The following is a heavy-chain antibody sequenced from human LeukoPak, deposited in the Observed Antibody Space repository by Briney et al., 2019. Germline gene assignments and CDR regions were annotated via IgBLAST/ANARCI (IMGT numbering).Heavy chain of an antibody. V-gene: IGHV3-23*01. J-gene: IGHJ4*02. D-gene: IGHD1-26*01. Sequence: PGGSLRLSCAASGFTFSSYTMNWVRQAPGKGLEWVSAIDSGGTTYYADSVKGRFTISRDNSKNTLYLQMNSLRAEDTAVYYCAKGWATRAEFDYWGQGTLVTVSS. CDR2: IDSGGTT. CDR1: GFTFSSYT. CDR3: AKGWATRAEFDY.